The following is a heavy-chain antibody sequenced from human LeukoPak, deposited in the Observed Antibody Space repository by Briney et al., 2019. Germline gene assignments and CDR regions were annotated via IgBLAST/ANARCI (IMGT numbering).Heavy chain of an antibody. CDR2: IYTSGST. J-gene: IGHJ5*02. CDR1: GGSISSYY. V-gene: IGHV4-4*07. D-gene: IGHD2-21*02. Sequence: SETLSLTCTVSGGSISSYYWSWIRQPAGKGLEWIGRIYTSGSTNYNPSLKSRVTMSVDTSKNQFSLKLSSVTAADTAVYYCARGAVVTAISNWFDPWGQGTLVTVSS. CDR3: ARGAVVTAISNWFDP.